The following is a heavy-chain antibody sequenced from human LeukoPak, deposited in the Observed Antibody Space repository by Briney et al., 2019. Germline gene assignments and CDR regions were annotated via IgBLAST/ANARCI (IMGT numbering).Heavy chain of an antibody. D-gene: IGHD6-19*01. V-gene: IGHV4-39*01. CDR3: ARQWLDVTYFDY. CDR1: GGSISSSSYY. J-gene: IGHJ4*02. Sequence: SPSETLSLTCTVSGGSISSSSYYWVWIRQPPGKGLEWIGSIYYSGSTYYNTSLKSRVTISVDTSKNQFSLKLSSVTAADTAVYYCARQWLDVTYFDYWGQGTLVTVSS. CDR2: IYYSGST.